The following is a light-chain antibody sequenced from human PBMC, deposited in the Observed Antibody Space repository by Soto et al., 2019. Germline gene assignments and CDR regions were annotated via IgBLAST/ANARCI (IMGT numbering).Light chain of an antibody. J-gene: IGLJ3*02. Sequence: QTVVTQEPSFSVSPGRTVTLTCGLSSGSVSTSYYPSWYQQTPGQAPRTLISNTNTRSTGVPDRFSGSILGNKAALTITGAQADDESDYYCVLYMGSGLSVFGGGTKLTVL. CDR2: NTN. CDR1: SGSVSTSYY. V-gene: IGLV8-61*01. CDR3: VLYMGSGLSV.